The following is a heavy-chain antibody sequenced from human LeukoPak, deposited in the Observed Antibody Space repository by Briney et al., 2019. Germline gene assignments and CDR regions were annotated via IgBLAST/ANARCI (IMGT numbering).Heavy chain of an antibody. CDR3: AKVGGVIAAAGNFDY. D-gene: IGHD6-13*01. CDR1: GFTFSSYA. J-gene: IGHJ4*02. V-gene: IGHV3-23*01. Sequence: GGSLRLSCAASGFTFSSYAMSWVRQAPGKGLEWVSAISGSGGSTYYADSVKGRFTIPRDNSKNTLYLQMNSLRAEDTAVYYCAKVGGVIAAAGNFDYWGQGTLVTVPS. CDR2: ISGSGGST.